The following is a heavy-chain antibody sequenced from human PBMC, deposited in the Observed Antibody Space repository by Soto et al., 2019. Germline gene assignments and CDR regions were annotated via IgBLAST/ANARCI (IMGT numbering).Heavy chain of an antibody. D-gene: IGHD2-15*01. CDR3: ARDLGYCSGGSCHHDAFDI. J-gene: IGHJ3*02. V-gene: IGHV4-59*01. Sequence: PSETLSLTCTVSGGSISSYYWSWIRQPPGKGLEWIGYIYYSGSTNYNPSLKSRVTTSVDTSKNQFSLKLSSVTAADTAVYYCARDLGYCSGGSCHHDAFDIWGQGTMVTVSS. CDR1: GGSISSYY. CDR2: IYYSGST.